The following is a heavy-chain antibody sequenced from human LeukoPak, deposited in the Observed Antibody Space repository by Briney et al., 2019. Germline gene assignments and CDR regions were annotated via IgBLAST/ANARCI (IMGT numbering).Heavy chain of an antibody. CDR1: GFTFTSYA. D-gene: IGHD5-18*01. J-gene: IGHJ4*02. V-gene: IGHV3-23*01. Sequence: GGSLRLSCAASGFTFTSYAMSCVRQAPGKGLEWVSTISGSGGTTYYADSVKGRFTISRDNSKNTLYLQMDSLRAEDTAVYYCAKDRDRYGDHAVFSPWGQGTLVTVSS. CDR2: ISGSGGTT. CDR3: AKDRDRYGDHAVFSP.